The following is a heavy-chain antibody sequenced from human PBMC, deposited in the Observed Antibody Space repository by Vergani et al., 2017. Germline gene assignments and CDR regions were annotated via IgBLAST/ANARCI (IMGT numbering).Heavy chain of an antibody. D-gene: IGHD2-2*01. CDR1: GFTFSSFA. CDR2: NSGSGGST. J-gene: IGHJ4*02. CDR3: VRGPLPAIPAMFDS. V-gene: IGHV3-23*01. Sequence: EVQLWESGGGLVQPGGSLRLSCAASGFTFSSFAMSWVRQAPGKGLEWVSTNSGSGGSTYYADSVKGRFTISRDNSKNTLYLQMNSLRAEDTAVYYCVRGPLPAIPAMFDSWGQGTLVTVSS.